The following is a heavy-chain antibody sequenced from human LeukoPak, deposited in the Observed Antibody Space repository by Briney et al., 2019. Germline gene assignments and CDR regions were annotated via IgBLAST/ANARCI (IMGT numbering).Heavy chain of an antibody. CDR1: GYTFTSYG. Sequence: ASVKVSCKASGYTFTSYGISWVRQAPGQGLEWMGWISAYNGNTNYAQKLQGRVTMTTDTSTSTAYMELRSLRSDDTAVYYCARDLWYDYGDYGFIGWFDPWGQGTLVTVSS. V-gene: IGHV1-18*01. D-gene: IGHD4-17*01. CDR3: ARDLWYDYGDYGFIGWFDP. CDR2: ISAYNGNT. J-gene: IGHJ5*02.